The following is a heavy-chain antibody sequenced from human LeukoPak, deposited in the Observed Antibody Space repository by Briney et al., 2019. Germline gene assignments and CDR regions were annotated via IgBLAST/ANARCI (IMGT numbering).Heavy chain of an antibody. CDR3: AKGRTAYCSSTSCYIIDY. Sequence: GGSLRLSCAAPGFTFSSYAMSWVRQAPGKGLEWVSGISGSGGSTYYADSVKGRFTISRDNSKNTLYLQMNSLRVEDTAVYYCAKGRTAYCSSTSCYIIDYWGQGTLVTVSS. D-gene: IGHD2-2*01. J-gene: IGHJ4*02. CDR1: GFTFSSYA. CDR2: ISGSGGST. V-gene: IGHV3-23*01.